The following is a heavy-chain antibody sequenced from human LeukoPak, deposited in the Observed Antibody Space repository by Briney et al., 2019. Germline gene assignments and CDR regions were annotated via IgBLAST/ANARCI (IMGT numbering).Heavy chain of an antibody. Sequence: GGSLRLSCAASGFTFSDYWMGWVRQAPGEGLELVANVNQDGRGRSYVDSVKGRFTISRDNAKNALYLQMNSLRADDTAVYYCARDATRGGDLDYWGQGTLVTVSS. CDR1: GFTFSDYW. J-gene: IGHJ4*02. D-gene: IGHD2-21*01. V-gene: IGHV3-7*03. CDR3: ARDATRGGDLDY. CDR2: VNQDGRGR.